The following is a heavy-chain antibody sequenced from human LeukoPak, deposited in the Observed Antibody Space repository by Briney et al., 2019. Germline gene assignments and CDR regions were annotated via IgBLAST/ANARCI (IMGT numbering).Heavy chain of an antibody. V-gene: IGHV4-59*01. CDR3: AWVPAAIRVFDF. Sequence: PSETLSLTCTVSNGSINGYYWSWIRQSPGKGLEWIGYIYYSGSTDYNPSLKSRVTISVDTSKNQFSLRLSSVTAADTAVYYCAWVPAAIRVFDFWGQGTLVTVSS. J-gene: IGHJ4*02. CDR2: IYYSGST. CDR1: NGSINGYY. D-gene: IGHD2-2*01.